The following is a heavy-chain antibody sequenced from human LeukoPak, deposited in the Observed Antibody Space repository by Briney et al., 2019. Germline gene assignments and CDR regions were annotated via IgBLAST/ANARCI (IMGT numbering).Heavy chain of an antibody. J-gene: IGHJ2*01. Sequence: GGSLRLSCAASGFTFSSYAMHWVRQAPGKGLEYVSAISSNGGSTYYANSVKGRFTISRDNSKNTLYLQMGSLRAEDMAVYYCARLSRADPYRYFDVWGRGTLVSVSS. CDR3: ARLSRADPYRYFDV. CDR1: GFTFSSYA. V-gene: IGHV3-64*01. CDR2: ISSNGGST. D-gene: IGHD2/OR15-2a*01.